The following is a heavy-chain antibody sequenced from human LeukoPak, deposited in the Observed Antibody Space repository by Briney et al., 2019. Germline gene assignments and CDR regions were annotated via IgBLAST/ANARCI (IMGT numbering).Heavy chain of an antibody. CDR2: ISSSSSNI. CDR1: GFTFSSYS. D-gene: IGHD1-26*01. CDR3: ARGHGYSGSYYPSYYYSYMDV. V-gene: IGHV3-48*01. J-gene: IGHJ6*03. Sequence: PGGSLRLSCAASGFTFSSYSMNWVRQAPGKGLEWVSYISSSSSNIYYADSVKGRFTISRDNAKNSLYLQMNSLRAEDTAVYYCARGHGYSGSYYPSYYYSYMDVWGKGTTVTVSS.